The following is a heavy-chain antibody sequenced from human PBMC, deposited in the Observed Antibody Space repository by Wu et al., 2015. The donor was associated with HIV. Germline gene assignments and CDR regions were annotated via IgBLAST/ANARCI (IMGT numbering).Heavy chain of an antibody. CDR1: GGTFSSYV. Sequence: QVQLVQSGAEVKKPGSSVKVSCKASGGTFSSYVISWVRQAPGQGLEWMGGIIPIFGTANYAQKFQGRVTITADESTSTAYMELSSLRSEDTAVYYCARGGPHDYGDYHDPEKAEYFQHWGQGTLVTVSS. V-gene: IGHV1-69*12. CDR2: IIPIFGTA. CDR3: ARGGPHDYGDYHDPEKAEYFQH. D-gene: IGHD4-17*01. J-gene: IGHJ1*01.